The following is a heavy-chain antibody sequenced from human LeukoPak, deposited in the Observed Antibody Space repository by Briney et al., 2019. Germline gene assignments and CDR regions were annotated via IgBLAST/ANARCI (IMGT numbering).Heavy chain of an antibody. CDR3: ARDSPGGATDY. V-gene: IGHV4-34*01. J-gene: IGHJ4*02. Sequence: SETLSLTCGVYGGSFSGYYWTWIRQPPGEGLEWIGEINHSGSTNYNPSLKSRVTISVDTSKNQFSLKLSSVTAADTAVYYCARDSPGGATDYWGQGTLVTVSS. CDR1: GGSFSGYY. D-gene: IGHD1-26*01. CDR2: INHSGST.